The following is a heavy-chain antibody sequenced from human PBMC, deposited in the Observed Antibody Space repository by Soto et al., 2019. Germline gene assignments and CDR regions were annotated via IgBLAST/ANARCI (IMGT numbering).Heavy chain of an antibody. D-gene: IGHD3-22*01. J-gene: IGHJ4*02. Sequence: EVQLLESGGGLVQPGGSLRLSCAASKFTFNTSAMAWVRQVPGKGLEWVSTIGSSGSSTYYADPVKGRFTISRDNPKNTLDLQMNSLRDDDTAVDYCATSGGKYYDNSGDTRYFEYGGQGTLVTVSS. CDR1: KFTFNTSA. V-gene: IGHV3-23*01. CDR3: ATSGGKYYDNSGDTRYFEY. CDR2: IGSSGSST.